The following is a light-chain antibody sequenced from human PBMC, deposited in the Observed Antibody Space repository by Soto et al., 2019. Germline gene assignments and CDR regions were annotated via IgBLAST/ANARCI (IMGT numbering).Light chain of an antibody. Sequence: DIQMTQSPSTLSASVGDKVTITCRASQSISSWLAWYQQKPGKAPKLLIYKASSLESGVPSRFSGSRSGTEFTLTISSLQPDDFATYYCQQYNSYSLALTFGGGPMVEIK. J-gene: IGKJ4*01. CDR1: QSISSW. V-gene: IGKV1-5*03. CDR2: KAS. CDR3: QQYNSYSLALT.